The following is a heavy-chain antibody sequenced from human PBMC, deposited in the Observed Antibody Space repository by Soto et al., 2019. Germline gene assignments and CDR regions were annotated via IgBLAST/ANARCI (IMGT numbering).Heavy chain of an antibody. CDR2: TYYRSKWYS. J-gene: IGHJ6*02. CDR3: VRVGVAAGSGYYYYHAMDV. D-gene: IGHD3-10*01. V-gene: IGHV6-1*01. Sequence: PSQTLSLTCAISGDSVSSNTVAWNWVRQSPSRGLEWLGRTYYRSKWYSHYAVSVRSRIMINSDTSKNQFSLQLKSVTPEDTAVYFCVRVGVAAGSGYYYYHAMDVWGQGTTVTV. CDR1: GDSVSSNTVA.